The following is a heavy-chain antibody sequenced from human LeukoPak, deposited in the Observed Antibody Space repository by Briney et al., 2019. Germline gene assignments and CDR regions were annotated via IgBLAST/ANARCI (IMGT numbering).Heavy chain of an antibody. CDR1: GLTFSSYS. Sequence: GGSLTLSCAASGLTFSSYSMNWVRQAPGKGLEWVSSISSSSSYIYYADSVKGRFTISRDNAKNSLYLQMNSLRAEDTAVYYCARDQGSSGWYGYYFDYWGQGTLVTVSS. V-gene: IGHV3-21*01. CDR2: ISSSSSYI. J-gene: IGHJ4*02. CDR3: ARDQGSSGWYGYYFDY. D-gene: IGHD6-19*01.